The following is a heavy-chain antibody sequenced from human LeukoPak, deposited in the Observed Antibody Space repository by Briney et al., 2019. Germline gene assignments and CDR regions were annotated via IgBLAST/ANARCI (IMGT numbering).Heavy chain of an antibody. CDR1: GYTFTGYY. CDR3: AREGLALRGTWFDP. V-gene: IGHV1-2*06. D-gene: IGHD1-1*01. CDR2: INPNSGGT. Sequence: ASVKVSCKASGYTFTGYYMHWVRQAPGQGLEWMGRINPNSGGTNYAQKFQGRVTMTRDTSISTAYMELSRLRSDDTAVYYCAREGLALRGTWFDPWGQGTLVTVSS. J-gene: IGHJ5*02.